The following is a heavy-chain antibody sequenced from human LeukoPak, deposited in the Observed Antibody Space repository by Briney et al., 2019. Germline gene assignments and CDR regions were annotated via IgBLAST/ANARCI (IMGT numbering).Heavy chain of an antibody. Sequence: PGGSLRLSCAASGFIFNNYGLVWVRQAPGKGLEWVSAISNDGGGTTYADFVKGRFSVSRDNSKNTLFLQMNSLRVEDTAVYYCARDRGYSSFDYWGQGTLVTVSS. J-gene: IGHJ4*02. D-gene: IGHD4-23*01. CDR2: ISNDGGGT. V-gene: IGHV3-23*01. CDR1: GFIFNNYG. CDR3: ARDRGYSSFDY.